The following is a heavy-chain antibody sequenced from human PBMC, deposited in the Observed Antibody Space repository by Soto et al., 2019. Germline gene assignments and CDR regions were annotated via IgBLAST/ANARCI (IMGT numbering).Heavy chain of an antibody. V-gene: IGHV4-30-4*01. CDR2: IYYSGST. Sequence: QVQLQESGPGLVKPSQTLSLTCTVSGGSISSGDYYWSWIRQPPGKGLEGIGYIYYSGSTHYNPSLKSRVPMSVGTSKNPCALKRSSVTAADTAVYYCGRARGDYDPRGWYFVLWARGTPVTVSS. D-gene: IGHD4-17*01. CDR3: GRARGDYDPRGWYFVL. J-gene: IGHJ2*01. CDR1: GGSISSGDYY.